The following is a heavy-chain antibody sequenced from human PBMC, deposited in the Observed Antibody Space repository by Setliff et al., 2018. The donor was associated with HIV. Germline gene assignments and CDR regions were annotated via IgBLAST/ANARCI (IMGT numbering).Heavy chain of an antibody. CDR3: AKTNIPMPRSGTRLES. CDR1: GGSLSGHY. CDR2: IFHDGTV. D-gene: IGHD2-2*02. V-gene: IGHV4-34*12. J-gene: IGHJ4*02. Sequence: SETLSLTCAVYGGSLSGHYWTWVRQTPGKGLEWIGQIFHDGTVTYKPSLESRVTILMDILKNQISLNVTSVTAADTATYYCAKTNIPMPRSGTRLESWGPGRLVTVSS.